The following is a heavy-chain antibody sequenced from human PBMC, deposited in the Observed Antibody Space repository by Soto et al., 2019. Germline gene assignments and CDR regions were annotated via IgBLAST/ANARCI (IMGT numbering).Heavy chain of an antibody. D-gene: IGHD6-6*01. CDR2: IYYSGSN. V-gene: IGHV4-30-4*01. CDR1: GGSISSGDYY. J-gene: IGHJ4*02. CDR3: ARDGYSRSSYFDY. Sequence: QVQLQESGPGLVKPSQTLSLTCTFSGGSISSGDYYWSWIGQPPGKGLEWMGYIYYSGSNYYNPSLKGRVTKSVETANNQFSLKVSSVTAADTAVYYCARDGYSRSSYFDYWGQGTLVTVSS.